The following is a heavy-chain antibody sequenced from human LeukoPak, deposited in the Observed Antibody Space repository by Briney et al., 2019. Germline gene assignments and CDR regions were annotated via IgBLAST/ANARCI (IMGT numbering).Heavy chain of an antibody. J-gene: IGHJ4*02. CDR1: GFTFTRYG. D-gene: IGHD3-16*02. CDR2: ISAYNGDT. V-gene: IGHV1-18*01. CDR3: ARDQFDSVWGSHRPYFDY. Sequence: ASVNVSCKTSGFTFTRYGITWVRQAPGQGLEWMGWISAYNGDTIYAQKLQGRVTMTRDPSTSTVYMELRSLGSDDTAVYYCARDQFDSVWGSHRPYFDYWGQGTLVTVSS.